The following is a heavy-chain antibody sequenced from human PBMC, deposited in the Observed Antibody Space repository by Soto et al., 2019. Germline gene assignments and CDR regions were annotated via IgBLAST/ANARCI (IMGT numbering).Heavy chain of an antibody. CDR1: GFTFSSYD. V-gene: IGHV3-13*01. D-gene: IGHD6-19*01. J-gene: IGHJ5*02. Sequence: GGSLRLSCAASGFTFSSYDMHWVRQATGKGLEWVSAIGTAGDTYYPGSVKGRFTISRENAKNSLYLQMNSLRAGDTAVYYCARGTVSYSSGWYGWFDPWGQGTLVTVSS. CDR2: IGTAGDT. CDR3: ARGTVSYSSGWYGWFDP.